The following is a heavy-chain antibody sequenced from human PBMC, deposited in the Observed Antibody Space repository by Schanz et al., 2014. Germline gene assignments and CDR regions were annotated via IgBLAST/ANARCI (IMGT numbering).Heavy chain of an antibody. CDR2: ISYDGSSK. J-gene: IGHJ3*02. Sequence: QVQLVESGGGVVQPGRSLRLSCAASGFTFRSYGMHWVRKAPGKGLEWVALISYDGSSKNHADSVQGRFTISRDNSKNALYLQMDSLRAEDTAVYYCARGIITMVRGGDVGAFDTWGQGTMVTVSA. V-gene: IGHV3-33*01. CDR1: GFTFRSYG. CDR3: ARGIITMVRGGDVGAFDT. D-gene: IGHD3-10*01.